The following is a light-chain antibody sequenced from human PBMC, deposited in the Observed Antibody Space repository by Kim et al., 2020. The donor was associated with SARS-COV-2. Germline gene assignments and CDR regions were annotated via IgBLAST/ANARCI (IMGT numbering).Light chain of an antibody. CDR1: QSISGW. J-gene: IGKJ1*01. CDR3: KQYDSYSPWT. Sequence: DIQMTQSPSTLSASVGDRVTITCRASQSISGWLAWYQQKPGKAPNLLIYDASSLQGGVPSRFSGSGSGTEFTLTISSLQPEDFATYYCKQYDSYSPWTFGQGTKVDIK. V-gene: IGKV1-5*01. CDR2: DAS.